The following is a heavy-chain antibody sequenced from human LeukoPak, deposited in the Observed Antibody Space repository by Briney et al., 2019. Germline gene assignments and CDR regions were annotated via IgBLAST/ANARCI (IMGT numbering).Heavy chain of an antibody. CDR2: IYYSGST. CDR1: GGSISSSSYY. D-gene: IGHD3-10*01. CDR3: ARDRGMDV. J-gene: IGHJ6*03. V-gene: IGHV4-39*07. Sequence: SETLSLTCTVSGGSISSSSYYWGWIRQPPGKGLEWIGSIYYSGSTYYNPSLKSRVTISVDTSKNQFSLKLSSVTAADTAVYYCARDRGMDVWGKGTTVTVSS.